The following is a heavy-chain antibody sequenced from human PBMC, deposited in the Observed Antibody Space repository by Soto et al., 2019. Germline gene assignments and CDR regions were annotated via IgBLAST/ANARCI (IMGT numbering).Heavy chain of an antibody. CDR1: GGTFSSYT. D-gene: IGHD3-9*01. J-gene: IGHJ4*02. Sequence: ASVKVSCKASGGTFSSYTISWVRQAPGQGLEWMGRIIPILGIANYAQKFQGRVTITADKSTSTAYMELSSLRSEDTAVYYCAISGRNSGTGYYSYWGQGTPVTVSS. CDR3: AISGRNSGTGYYSY. V-gene: IGHV1-69*02. CDR2: IIPILGIA.